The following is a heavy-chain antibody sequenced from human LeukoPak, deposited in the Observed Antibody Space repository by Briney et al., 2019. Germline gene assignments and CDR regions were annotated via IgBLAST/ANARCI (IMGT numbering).Heavy chain of an antibody. V-gene: IGHV4-39*01. D-gene: IGHD2-15*01. CDR1: GGSISSSSYY. CDR2: IYYSGST. J-gene: IGHJ5*02. Sequence: SETLSLTCTVPGGSISSSSYYSGWIRQPPGKGLEWIGSIYYSGSTYYNPSLKSRVTISVDTSKNQFSLKMSPVTAADTAVYYCARDIVVVVAATLLSSWFDPWGQGTLVTVSS. CDR3: ARDIVVVVAATLLSSWFDP.